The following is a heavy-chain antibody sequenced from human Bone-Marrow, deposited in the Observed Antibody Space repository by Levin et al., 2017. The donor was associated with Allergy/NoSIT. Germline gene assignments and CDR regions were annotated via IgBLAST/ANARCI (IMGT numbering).Heavy chain of an antibody. CDR2: ISYDGSNK. D-gene: IGHD5-12*01. Sequence: GESLKISCAASGFTFSSYAMHWVRQAPGKGLEWVAVISYDGSNKYYADSVKGRFTISRDNSKNTLYLQMNSLRAEDTAVYYCARRAKSYTIVYSGHAGGMDVWGQGTTVTVSS. J-gene: IGHJ6*02. V-gene: IGHV3-30*04. CDR1: GFTFSSYA. CDR3: ARRAKSYTIVYSGHAGGMDV.